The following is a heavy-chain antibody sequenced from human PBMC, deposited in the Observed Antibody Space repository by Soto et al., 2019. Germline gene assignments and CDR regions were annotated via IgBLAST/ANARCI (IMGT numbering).Heavy chain of an antibody. V-gene: IGHV1-18*01. Sequence: XSVKVSCKASVYSFTSYGISWVRQAPGQGLEWMGWISAYNGNTNYAQKLQGRVTMTTDTSTSTAYMELRSLRSDDTAVYYCARDWALIVVVPAAKVWFDPWGQGTLVTVSS. CDR2: ISAYNGNT. CDR3: ARDWALIVVVPAAKVWFDP. CDR1: VYSFTSYG. J-gene: IGHJ5*02. D-gene: IGHD2-2*01.